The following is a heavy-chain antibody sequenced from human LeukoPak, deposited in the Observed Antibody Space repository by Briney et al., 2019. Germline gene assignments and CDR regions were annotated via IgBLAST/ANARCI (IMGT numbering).Heavy chain of an antibody. CDR1: GFTFSGSA. CDR2: IRSKANSYAT. J-gene: IGHJ4*02. Sequence: PGGSLRLSCAASGFTFSGSAMHWVRQASGKGLEWVGRIRSKANSYATAYAASVKGRFTISRDDSKNTGYLQMNSLKTEDMAVYYCTRQRPSYYYDSSGYIDYWGQGTLVTVSS. V-gene: IGHV3-73*01. D-gene: IGHD3-22*01. CDR3: TRQRPSYYYDSSGYIDY.